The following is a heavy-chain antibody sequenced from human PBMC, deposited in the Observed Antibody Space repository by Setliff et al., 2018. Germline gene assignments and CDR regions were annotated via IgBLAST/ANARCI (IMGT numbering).Heavy chain of an antibody. Sequence: SETLSLTCTVSGGSISSRSYYWGWIRQPPGKGLEWIGSIYHSGSSYYNPSLRSRVTISVDTSSNQFSLELYSVNAADTAVYYCARARQGGFLEWAPFDFWGRGMLVTVSS. CDR1: GGSISSRSYY. CDR3: ARARQGGFLEWAPFDF. CDR2: IYHSGSS. D-gene: IGHD3-3*01. V-gene: IGHV4-39*07. J-gene: IGHJ4*01.